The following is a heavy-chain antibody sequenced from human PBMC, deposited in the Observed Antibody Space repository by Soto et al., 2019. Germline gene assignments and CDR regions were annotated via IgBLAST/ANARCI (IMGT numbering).Heavy chain of an antibody. J-gene: IGHJ5*02. CDR1: GGTFSSYA. V-gene: IGHV1-69*13. CDR3: VRLEVTIGEFDP. CDR2: IIPIFGTA. D-gene: IGHD3-10*01. Sequence: GASVKVSCKASGGTFSSYAISWVRQAPGQGLEWMGGIIPIFGTANYAQKFQGRVTITADESTSTAYMELSSLRSEDTAVYYCVRLEVTIGEFDPWGQGTLVTVSS.